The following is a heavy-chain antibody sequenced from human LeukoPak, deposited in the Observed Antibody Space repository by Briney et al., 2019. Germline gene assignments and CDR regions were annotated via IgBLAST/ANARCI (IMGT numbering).Heavy chain of an antibody. J-gene: IGHJ4*02. CDR3: ARDYYGSGDC. D-gene: IGHD3-10*01. CDR2: ISYDGSNK. CDR1: GFTFSSYG. Sequence: GRSLRLSCAASGFTFSSYGMHWVRHAPGKGLDWVAVISYDGSNKYYADSVKGRFTISRDNSKNTLYLQVNSLRAEDTAVYYCARDYYGSGDCWGQGTLVTVSS. V-gene: IGHV3-30*03.